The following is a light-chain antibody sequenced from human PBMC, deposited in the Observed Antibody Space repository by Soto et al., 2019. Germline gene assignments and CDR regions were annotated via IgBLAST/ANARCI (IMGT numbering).Light chain of an antibody. CDR3: QSYDSSLNRV. V-gene: IGLV1-40*01. J-gene: IGLJ1*01. Sequence: QSVLTQPPSVSGAPGQRITISCTGSSSNIGARYDVHWYRQLPGAAPKLLLFGDNNRPSGVPDRFSGSKSGTSASLAITGHQADDDADYYCQSYDSSLNRVFGTGTKLTVL. CDR2: GDN. CDR1: SSNIGARYD.